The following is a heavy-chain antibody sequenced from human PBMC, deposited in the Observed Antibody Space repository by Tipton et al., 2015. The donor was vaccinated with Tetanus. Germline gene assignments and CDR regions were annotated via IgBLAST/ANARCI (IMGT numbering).Heavy chain of an antibody. D-gene: IGHD3/OR15-3a*01. J-gene: IGHJ3*01. CDR3: ARRSFCTSSRCFDAFDL. Sequence: TLSLTCTVSGDSMTKYYWSWIRQPPGKGLEWISYIFHGGSTNYNPSLKSRVTISMDTSKNQISLKLSSVTAADTAVYFCARRSFCTSSRCFDAFDLWGPGTRVTVSS. V-gene: IGHV4-59*01. CDR2: IFHGGST. CDR1: GDSMTKYY.